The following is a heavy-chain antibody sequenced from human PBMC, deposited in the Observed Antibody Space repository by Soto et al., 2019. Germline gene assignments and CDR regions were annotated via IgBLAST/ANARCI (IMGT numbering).Heavy chain of an antibody. J-gene: IGHJ5*02. Sequence: QVQLQEVGPGLVRPSQTLSLTCTVSGGSISSGDYYWSWIRQPPGKGLEWIGYIYYSGSTYYNPSLKSRVSISVDTSKNQFSLKLSSVTAADTAVYYCARALGENWLDPWGQGTLVTVSS. V-gene: IGHV4-30-4*01. CDR3: ARALGENWLDP. CDR1: GGSISSGDYY. D-gene: IGHD3-10*01. CDR2: IYYSGST.